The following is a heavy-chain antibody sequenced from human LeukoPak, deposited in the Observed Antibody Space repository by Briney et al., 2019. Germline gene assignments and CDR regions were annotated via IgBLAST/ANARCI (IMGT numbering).Heavy chain of an antibody. V-gene: IGHV3-9*01. CDR2: ISWNSGSI. D-gene: IGHD3-3*01. Sequence: PGRSLRLSCAASGFTFDDYAMHWVRQAPGKGLEWVSGISWNSGSIGYADSVKGRFTISRDNAKNSLYLQMNSLRAEDTALYYCAKDRSSGTFDYWGQGTLVTVSS. CDR3: AKDRSSGTFDY. J-gene: IGHJ4*02. CDR1: GFTFDDYA.